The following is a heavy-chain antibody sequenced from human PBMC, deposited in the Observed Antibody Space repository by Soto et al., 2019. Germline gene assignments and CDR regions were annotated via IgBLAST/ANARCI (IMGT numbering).Heavy chain of an antibody. J-gene: IGHJ4*02. D-gene: IGHD3-3*01. Sequence: ASVKVSCKASGYTFTSYAMHWVRQAPGQRLEWMGWINAGNGNTKYSQKFQGRVTITRDTSASTAYMELSSLRSEDTAVYYCARDVPYDFWSGYHQRTSYDYWGQGTLVTVSS. CDR2: INAGNGNT. CDR1: GYTFTSYA. V-gene: IGHV1-3*01. CDR3: ARDVPYDFWSGYHQRTSYDY.